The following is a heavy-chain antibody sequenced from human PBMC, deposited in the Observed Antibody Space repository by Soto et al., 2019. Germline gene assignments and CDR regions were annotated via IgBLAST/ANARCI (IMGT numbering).Heavy chain of an antibody. D-gene: IGHD2-21*02. V-gene: IGHV3-23*01. CDR3: AKRGLINGHGDDFYYDLDV. Sequence: EVQLLESGGGLVQPGGSLRLSCAASGFTFSNYAMSWVRQAPGKGLEWVSSISGSGSTKYYPDPVKGRFTISRDNSKNTLYLQMTSLRTEDTALYYCAKRGLINGHGDDFYYDLDVWGQGTTVTVSS. CDR2: ISGSGSTK. CDR1: GFTFSNYA. J-gene: IGHJ6*02.